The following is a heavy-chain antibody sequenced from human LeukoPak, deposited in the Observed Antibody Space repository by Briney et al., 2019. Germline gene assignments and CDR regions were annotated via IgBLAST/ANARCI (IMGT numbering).Heavy chain of an antibody. V-gene: IGHV4-59*12. Sequence: SETLSLTCTVSGGSISSYYWSWIRQPPGKGLEWIGYISYSGSSYYNPSLKSRVTISVDTSKNHFSLKLTSVTAADTAVYYCAREHYYDSTAYLDWGQGTLVSVSS. D-gene: IGHD3-22*01. CDR1: GGSISSYY. CDR3: AREHYYDSTAYLD. CDR2: ISYSGSS. J-gene: IGHJ4*02.